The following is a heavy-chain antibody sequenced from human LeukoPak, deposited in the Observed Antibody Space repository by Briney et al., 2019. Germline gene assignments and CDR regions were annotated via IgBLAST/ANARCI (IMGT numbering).Heavy chain of an antibody. CDR2: IIPILGTA. CDR3: ARDPATVGSSEFDY. D-gene: IGHD1-26*01. V-gene: IGHV1-69*08. J-gene: IGHJ4*02. Sequence: GASVKVSCKTSGGTFSRNTISWVRQAPGQGLEWMGRIIPILGTANYAQKFQGRVTITADKSTSTAYTELSSLRSEDTAVYYCARDPATVGSSEFDYWGQGTLVTVSS. CDR1: GGTFSRNT.